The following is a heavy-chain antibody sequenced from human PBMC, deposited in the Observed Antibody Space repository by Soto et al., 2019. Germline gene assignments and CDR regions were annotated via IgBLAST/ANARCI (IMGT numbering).Heavy chain of an antibody. D-gene: IGHD4-17*01. Sequence: PSETLSLTCTVSGGSISSYYWSWIRQPPGKGLEWIGYIYYSGSTNYNPSLKSRVTISVDTSKNQFSLKLSSVTAADTAVYYCARHGAMTTVPSYAFDYWGQGTMVTVSS. CDR2: IYYSGST. CDR1: GGSISSYY. J-gene: IGHJ4*02. V-gene: IGHV4-59*08. CDR3: ARHGAMTTVPSYAFDY.